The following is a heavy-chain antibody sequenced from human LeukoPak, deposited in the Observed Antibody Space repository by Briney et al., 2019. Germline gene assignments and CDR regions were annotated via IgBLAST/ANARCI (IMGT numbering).Heavy chain of an antibody. CDR3: ARAANYYYYRYMDV. CDR2: ISTSSIYM. CDR1: GFTFSSYT. Sequence: PGGSLRLSCAVSGFTFSSYTMNWVRQAPGKGLEWVASISTSSIYMYYADSVKGRFTVSRDNAKNSLYLQIDSLSAEDTALYYWARAANYYYYRYMDVWGKGTTVTVSS. V-gene: IGHV3-21*01. J-gene: IGHJ6*03. D-gene: IGHD4/OR15-4a*01.